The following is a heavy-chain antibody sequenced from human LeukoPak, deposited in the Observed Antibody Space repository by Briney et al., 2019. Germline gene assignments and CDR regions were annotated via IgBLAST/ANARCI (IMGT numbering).Heavy chain of an antibody. J-gene: IGHJ6*03. Sequence: GGSLRLSCAASGFTFSSYGMHWVRQAPGKGLEWVAFIRYDGSNKYYADSVKGRFTISRDNSKNTLYLQMNSLRAEDTAVYYCAKDSEQLGHYYYYYMDVWGKGTTVTVSS. V-gene: IGHV3-30*02. CDR3: AKDSEQLGHYYYYYMDV. CDR1: GFTFSSYG. D-gene: IGHD6-6*01. CDR2: IRYDGSNK.